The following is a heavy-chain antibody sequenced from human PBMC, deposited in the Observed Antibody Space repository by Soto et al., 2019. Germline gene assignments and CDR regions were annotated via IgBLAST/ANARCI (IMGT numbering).Heavy chain of an antibody. Sequence: QVQLVQSGAEVKKPGSSVRVSCEVSRDTFTKYAISWLRQAPGQGLEWMGGIVPVFGRVSYAQRFQDRVIISADKSTATSYMELSSLTAADTAVYYCAGVASGSTWYYFEYWGQGTLVTVSS. J-gene: IGHJ4*02. V-gene: IGHV1-69*06. D-gene: IGHD6-13*01. CDR1: RDTFTKYA. CDR3: AGVASGSTWYYFEY. CDR2: IVPVFGRV.